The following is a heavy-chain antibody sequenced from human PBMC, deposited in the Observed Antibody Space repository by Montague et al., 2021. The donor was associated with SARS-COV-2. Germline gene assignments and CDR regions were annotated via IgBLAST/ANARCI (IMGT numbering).Heavy chain of an antibody. CDR2: IYYSGST. Sequence: SETLSLTRTVSGGSISSYYWSWIRQPPGKGLECIGHIYYSGSTNYNPSLKSRVTISVDTSKNQFSLKLSSVTAADTAVYYCARDLVAGGMDVWGQGTTVTVSS. CDR3: ARDLVAGGMDV. CDR1: GGSISSYY. J-gene: IGHJ6*02. D-gene: IGHD2-8*02. V-gene: IGHV4-59*01.